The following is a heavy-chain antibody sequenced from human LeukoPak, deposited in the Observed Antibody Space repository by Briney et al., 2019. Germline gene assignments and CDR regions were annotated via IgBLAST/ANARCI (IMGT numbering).Heavy chain of an antibody. CDR3: ARQSDDFWSGYFPPYYFDY. J-gene: IGHJ4*02. CDR1: GYTFTSYG. D-gene: IGHD3-3*01. Sequence: ASVKVSCKASGYTFTSYGISWVRQAPGQGLEWMGWISAYNGNTNYAQKLQGRVTMTTDTSTGTAYMELRSLRSDDTAVYYCARQSDDFWSGYFPPYYFDYWGQGTLVTVSS. CDR2: ISAYNGNT. V-gene: IGHV1-18*01.